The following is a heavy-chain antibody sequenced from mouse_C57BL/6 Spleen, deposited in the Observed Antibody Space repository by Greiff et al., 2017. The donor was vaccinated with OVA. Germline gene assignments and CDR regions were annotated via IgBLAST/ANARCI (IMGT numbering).Heavy chain of an antibody. CDR3: ARSLITTVGHYAMDD. J-gene: IGHJ4*01. V-gene: IGHV1-9*01. CDR1: GYTFTGYW. D-gene: IGHD1-1*01. CDR2: ILPGSGST. Sequence: QVQLQQSGAELMKPGASVKLSCKATGYTFTGYWIEWVKQRPGHGLEWIGEILPGSGSTNYNAKFKGKATFTADKSSNTAYMQLSSLTTEDSAIYYCARSLITTVGHYAMDDWGQGTSVTVSS.